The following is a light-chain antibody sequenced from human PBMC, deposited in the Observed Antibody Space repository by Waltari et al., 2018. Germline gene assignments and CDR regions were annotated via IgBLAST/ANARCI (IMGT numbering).Light chain of an antibody. CDR1: TIGSKS. CDR3: QLWDSSSDHWV. J-gene: IGLJ3*02. Sequence: SYVLTQPPSVSVAPGQTARIPCGGNTIGSKSEPWYQQKPGQAPVLVVYEDSDRPPGIPERFSGSNFGNTATLTISGVEAGDEADYYCQLWDSSSDHWVFGGGTKLTVL. V-gene: IGLV3-21*02. CDR2: EDS.